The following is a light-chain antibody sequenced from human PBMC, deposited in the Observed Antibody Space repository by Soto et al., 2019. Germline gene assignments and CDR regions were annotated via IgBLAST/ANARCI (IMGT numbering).Light chain of an antibody. V-gene: IGKV3-15*01. Sequence: EIVMTQSPATLSVSPGERATLSCRASQSVSTNLAWYQQKPGQAPRFLIYGASTRATGIPARFSGSGSGTECTLTISSLEPEDFAVYYCQQRSNWPPTFGGGTKVEIK. CDR1: QSVSTN. J-gene: IGKJ4*01. CDR2: GAS. CDR3: QQRSNWPPT.